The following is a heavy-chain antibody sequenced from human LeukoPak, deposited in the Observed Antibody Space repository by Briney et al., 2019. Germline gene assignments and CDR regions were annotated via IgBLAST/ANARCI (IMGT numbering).Heavy chain of an antibody. Sequence: ASVKVSCKASGYTFTSYGINWVRQAPGQGLEWMGWISGYNGNTNYAQNLQGRVTMTTDTSTSTAYMELRSLRSDDTAVYYCARDAREVLLWFGEFFPWGQGTLVTVSS. V-gene: IGHV1-18*01. J-gene: IGHJ5*02. CDR3: ARDAREVLLWFGEFFP. CDR2: ISGYNGNT. D-gene: IGHD3-10*01. CDR1: GYTFTSYG.